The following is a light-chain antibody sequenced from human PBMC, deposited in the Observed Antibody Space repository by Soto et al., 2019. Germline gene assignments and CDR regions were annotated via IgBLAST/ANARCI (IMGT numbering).Light chain of an antibody. CDR2: ETS. CDR3: QQYHTWPPIT. Sequence: EVVMPQTPGTVSVSPGEGAELSCRASQSVSSRVAWYQQKFGQPPRLLIYETSTRANGIPARFSGSGSGTDFTLSISSLQPGDVGIYSCQQYHTWPPITFGQGTRLEIK. J-gene: IGKJ5*01. V-gene: IGKV3-15*01. CDR1: QSVSSR.